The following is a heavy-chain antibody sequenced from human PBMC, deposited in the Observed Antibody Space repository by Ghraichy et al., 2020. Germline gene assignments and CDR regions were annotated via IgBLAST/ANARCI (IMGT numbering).Heavy chain of an antibody. CDR2: IYYSGST. D-gene: IGHD1-20*01. V-gene: IGHV4-59*01. Sequence: SETLSLTCTVSGGSISSYCWSWIRQPPGKGLEWIGYIYYSGSTNYNPSLKSRVTISVDTSQNQFSLKLSTVTAADTAVYYCSRDGKTPNWSGYYYYGMDVWGHGTTVTVSS. CDR3: SRDGKTPNWSGYYYYGMDV. J-gene: IGHJ6*02. CDR1: GGSISSYC.